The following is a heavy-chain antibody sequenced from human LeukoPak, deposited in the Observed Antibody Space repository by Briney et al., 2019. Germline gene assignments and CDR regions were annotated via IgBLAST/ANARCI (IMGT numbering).Heavy chain of an antibody. CDR1: DYSICSGYY. J-gene: IGHJ4*02. CDR3: ARVRGYCSSTICYRYYFDY. CDR2: IYHSGST. D-gene: IGHD2-2*01. Sequence: SETLSLTCAVSDYSICSGYYWGWIRQPPGKGLEWIGTIYHSGSTYYNPSLKSRVTISVDTSKNQFSLKLTSVTAADTAVYYCARVRGYCSSTICYRYYFDYWGQGTLVTVSS. V-gene: IGHV4-38-2*01.